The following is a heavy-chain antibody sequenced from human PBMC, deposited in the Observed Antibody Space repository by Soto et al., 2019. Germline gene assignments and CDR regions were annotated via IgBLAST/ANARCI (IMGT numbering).Heavy chain of an antibody. CDR1: GYTFTSYA. CDR3: ARAPIFGVVIMSD. V-gene: IGHV1-3*01. Sequence: QVQLVQSGAEVKKPGASVKVSCKASGYTFTSYAMHWVRQAPGQRLEWMGWINAGNGKTKYSQKFQGRVTITRDTSAITAYMELSSLRSEDTAVYYCARAPIFGVVIMSDWGQGTLVTVSS. D-gene: IGHD3-3*01. CDR2: INAGNGKT. J-gene: IGHJ4*02.